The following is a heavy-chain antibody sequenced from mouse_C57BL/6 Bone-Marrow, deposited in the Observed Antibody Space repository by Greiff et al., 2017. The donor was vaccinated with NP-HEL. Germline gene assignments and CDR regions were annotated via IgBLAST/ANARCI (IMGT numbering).Heavy chain of an antibody. V-gene: IGHV1-26*01. CDR2: INPNNGGT. CDR3: ARDYGYDVGYFDV. D-gene: IGHD2-2*01. CDR1: GYTFTDYY. Sequence: VQLQQSGPELVKPGASVKISCKASGYTFTDYYMNWVKQSHGKSLEWIGDINPNNGGTSYNQKFKGKATLTVDKSSSTAYMELRSLTSEDSAVYYCARDYGYDVGYFDVWGTGTTVTVSS. J-gene: IGHJ1*03.